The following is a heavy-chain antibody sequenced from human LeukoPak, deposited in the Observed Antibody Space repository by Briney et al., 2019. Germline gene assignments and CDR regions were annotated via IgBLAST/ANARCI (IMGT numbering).Heavy chain of an antibody. J-gene: IGHJ5*02. D-gene: IGHD3-10*01. Sequence: GGSLRLSCAASGFTFSSYGMHWVRQAPGKGLEWVAFIRYDGSNKYYADSVKGRFTISRDNSKNTLYLQMNSLRAEDTAVYYCAKDSPYYGSGNWFDPWGQGTLVTVSS. CDR2: IRYDGSNK. CDR3: AKDSPYYGSGNWFDP. V-gene: IGHV3-30*02. CDR1: GFTFSSYG.